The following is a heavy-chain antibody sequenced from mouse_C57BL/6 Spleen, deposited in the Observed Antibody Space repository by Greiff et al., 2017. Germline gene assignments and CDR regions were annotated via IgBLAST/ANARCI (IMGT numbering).Heavy chain of an antibody. CDR2: ISDGGSYT. CDR3: ARDPLASSGYYAMDY. D-gene: IGHD3-2*02. V-gene: IGHV5-4*01. Sequence: EVKLQESGGGLVKPGGSLKLSCAASGFTFSSYAMSWVRQTPEKRLEWVATISDGGSYTYYPDNVKGRFTISRDNAKNNLYLQMSHLKSEDTAMYYCARDPLASSGYYAMDYWGQGTSVTVSS. CDR1: GFTFSSYA. J-gene: IGHJ4*01.